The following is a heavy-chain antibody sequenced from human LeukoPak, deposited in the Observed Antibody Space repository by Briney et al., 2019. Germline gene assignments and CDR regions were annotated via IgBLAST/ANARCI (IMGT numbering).Heavy chain of an antibody. CDR3: ARTTVEGYYYMDV. CDR2: IIPIFGTA. CDR1: GYTFTSYG. Sequence: ASVKVSCKASGYTFTSYGISWVRQAPGQGLEWMGGIIPIFGTATYAQKFQGRVTITADESTSTAYMELSSLRSEDTAVYYCARTTVEGYYYMDVWGKGTTVTVSS. V-gene: IGHV1-69*13. J-gene: IGHJ6*03. D-gene: IGHD4-17*01.